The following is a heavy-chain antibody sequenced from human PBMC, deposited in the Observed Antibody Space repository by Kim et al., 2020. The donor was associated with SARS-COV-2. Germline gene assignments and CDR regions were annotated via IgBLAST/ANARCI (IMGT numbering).Heavy chain of an antibody. V-gene: IGHV4-4*02. J-gene: IGHJ5*01. CDR1: GGSISSSDW. Sequence: SETLSLTCAVSGGSISSSDWCWSVRQPPGGGGGGFGECGYCGGTNYDNSFKSRVTISGDNSKNKLSLQLICLSAADTAVDYCAGGGRGRVNGEFDYW. CDR3: AGGGRGRVNGEFDY. CDR2: CGYCGGT. D-gene: IGHD7-27*01.